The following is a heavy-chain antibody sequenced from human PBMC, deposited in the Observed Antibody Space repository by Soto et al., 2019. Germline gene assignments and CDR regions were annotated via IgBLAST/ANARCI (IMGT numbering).Heavy chain of an antibody. Sequence: SETLSLTCTVSGGSISSYYWSWIRQPPGKGLEWIGYIYYSGSTNYNPSLKSRVTISVDTSKNQFSLKLSSVTAADTAVYYCARGTTGTTILGDYWGQGTLVTVSS. CDR2: IYYSGST. D-gene: IGHD1-1*01. J-gene: IGHJ4*02. V-gene: IGHV4-59*08. CDR1: GGSISSYY. CDR3: ARGTTGTTILGDY.